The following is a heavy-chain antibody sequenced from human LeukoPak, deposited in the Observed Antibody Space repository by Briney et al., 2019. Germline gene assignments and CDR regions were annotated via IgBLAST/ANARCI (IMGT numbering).Heavy chain of an antibody. V-gene: IGHV5-51*01. J-gene: IGHJ3*02. D-gene: IGHD1-26*01. CDR1: GYSFTTYW. CDR2: IYPGDSDT. Sequence: GESLKISCKGSGYSFTTYWIAWVRQMPGKGLEWMGIIYPGDSDTRYSPSFQGQVTISGDKSISTAYLQWSSLKASDTAMYYCARPSIAGATTTFDIWGHGTMVIVSS. CDR3: ARPSIAGATTTFDI.